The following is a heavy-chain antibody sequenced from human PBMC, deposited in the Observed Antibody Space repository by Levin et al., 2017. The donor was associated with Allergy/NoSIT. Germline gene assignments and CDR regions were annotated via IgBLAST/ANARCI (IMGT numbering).Heavy chain of an antibody. CDR1: GGSISSGGYY. CDR2: IYYSGST. J-gene: IGHJ6*02. CDR3: ARGGYYYGSGSSYYYGMDV. D-gene: IGHD3-10*01. Sequence: SQTLSLTCTVSGGSISSGGYYWSWIRQHPGKGLEWIGYIYYSGSTHYNPSLKSRVTISVDTSKNQFSLKLSSVTAAATAVYYCARGGYYYGSGSSYYYGMDVWGQGTTVTVSS. V-gene: IGHV4-31*03.